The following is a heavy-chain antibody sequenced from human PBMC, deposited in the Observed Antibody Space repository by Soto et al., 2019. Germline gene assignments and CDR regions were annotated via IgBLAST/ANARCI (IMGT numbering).Heavy chain of an antibody. J-gene: IGHJ3*02. CDR3: ASGDRGAFDI. CDR1: GFTFSYYW. Sequence: EVQLVESGGGLVQPGESLRLSCAASGFTFSYYWMHWVRQAPGKGLVWVSRIHSDGSSTTYADSVKGRFTISRDNARNTVYLQMNSLRVEDTAVYYCASGDRGAFDIWGQGTVVTVSS. V-gene: IGHV3-74*01. D-gene: IGHD3-10*01. CDR2: IHSDGSST.